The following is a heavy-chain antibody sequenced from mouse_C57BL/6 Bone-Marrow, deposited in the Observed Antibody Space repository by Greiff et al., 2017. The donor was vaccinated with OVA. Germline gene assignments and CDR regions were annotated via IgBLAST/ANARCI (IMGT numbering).Heavy chain of an antibody. CDR1: GYTFTDHY. CDR2: FYPGSGNT. V-gene: IGHV1-76*01. D-gene: IGHD2-3*01. CDR3: AGEDGYCFEY. Sequence: QVQLKESGAEVVRPGASVKLSCKASGYTFTDHYINWVKQRPGQGLEWIARFYPGSGNTYYNEKFKGKATLTAEKSSNTAYMQLSSLTSEDSAVYVCAGEDGYCFEYWGQGTTLTVSS. J-gene: IGHJ2*01.